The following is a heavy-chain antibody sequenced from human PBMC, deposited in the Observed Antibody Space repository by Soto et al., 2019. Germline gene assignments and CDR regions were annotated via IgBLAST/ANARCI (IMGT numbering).Heavy chain of an antibody. CDR2: IDYNGVT. V-gene: IGHV4-39*01. J-gene: IGHJ4*02. D-gene: IGHD2-15*01. CDR1: GGSIYRSGYY. Sequence: QVQLQESGPGLVKPSETLSLTCTVSGGSIYRSGYYWGWLRQPPWRGLEWIGNIDYNGVTYSNPSLKSRVTIARDTSKNQLSLILTSVTAADTALYYCGKVLVGATGHTDSDSWGPGTLVAVSS. CDR3: GKVLVGATGHTDSDS.